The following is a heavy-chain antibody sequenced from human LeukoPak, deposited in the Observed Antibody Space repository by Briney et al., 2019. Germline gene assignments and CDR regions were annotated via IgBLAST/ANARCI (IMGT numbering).Heavy chain of an antibody. V-gene: IGHV4-59*12. CDR3: ARGQYDYGDSY. J-gene: IGHJ4*02. D-gene: IGHD4-17*01. CDR1: GGSISSYY. CDR2: IYYSGST. Sequence: SETLSLTCTVSGGSISSYYWSWIRQPPGKGLEWIGYIYYSGSTNYNPSLKSRVTISVDTSKNQFSLKLSSVTAADTAVYYCARGQYDYGDSYWGQGTLVTVSS.